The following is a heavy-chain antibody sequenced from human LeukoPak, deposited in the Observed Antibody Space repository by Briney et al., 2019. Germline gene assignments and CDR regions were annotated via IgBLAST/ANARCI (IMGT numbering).Heavy chain of an antibody. CDR1: GGSFSGYY. J-gene: IGHJ4*02. Sequence: SETLSLTCAVYGGSFSGYYWSWIRQPPGKGLEWIGEINHSGSTNYNPSLKSRVTISVDTSKNQFSLKLSSVTAADTAVYYCARAAPRLLRFLEWLPRSFDYWGQGTLVTVSS. CDR2: INHSGST. D-gene: IGHD3-3*01. V-gene: IGHV4-34*01. CDR3: ARAAPRLLRFLEWLPRSFDY.